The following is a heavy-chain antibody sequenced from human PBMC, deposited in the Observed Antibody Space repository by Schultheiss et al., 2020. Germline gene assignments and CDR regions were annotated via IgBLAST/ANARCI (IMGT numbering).Heavy chain of an antibody. Sequence: ASVKVSCKASGYTFTGYYMHWVRQAPGQGLEWMGWINPNSGGTNYAQKFQGWVTMTRDTSISTAYMELSRLRSDDTAVYYCARDLMAARPSRFDYYYGMDVWGQGTTVTVSS. CDR3: ARDLMAARPSRFDYYYGMDV. CDR1: GYTFTGYY. CDR2: INPNSGGT. V-gene: IGHV1-2*04. D-gene: IGHD6-6*01. J-gene: IGHJ6*02.